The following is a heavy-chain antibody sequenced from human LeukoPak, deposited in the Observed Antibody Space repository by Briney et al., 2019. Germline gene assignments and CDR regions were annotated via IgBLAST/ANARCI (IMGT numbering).Heavy chain of an antibody. CDR1: GYIFTAYY. CDR2: INPNSGGT. J-gene: IGHJ4*02. V-gene: IGHV1-2*02. Sequence: ASVKVSCKASGYIFTAYYIHRVRQAPGQELEWMGWINPNSGGTSYAQLFQGRVTMTRDTSISTAYMELNRLRSDDTAVYYCAREPNKRESFWGQGTLVTVSS. D-gene: IGHD3-10*01. CDR3: AREPNKRESF.